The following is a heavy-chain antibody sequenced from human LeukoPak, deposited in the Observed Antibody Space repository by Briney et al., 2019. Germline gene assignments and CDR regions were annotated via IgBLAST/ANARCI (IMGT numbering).Heavy chain of an antibody. D-gene: IGHD5-24*01. CDR1: GYTLTELS. CDR3: ARSDTYYYYMDV. J-gene: IGHJ6*03. V-gene: IGHV1-24*01. CDR2: FDPEDGET. Sequence: ASVKVSCKVSGYTLTELSMHWVRQAPGKGHEWMGGFDPEDGETIYAQKFQGRVTLTEDTSTDTAYMELSSLRSEDTAVYYCARSDTYYYYMDVWGKGTTVTVSS.